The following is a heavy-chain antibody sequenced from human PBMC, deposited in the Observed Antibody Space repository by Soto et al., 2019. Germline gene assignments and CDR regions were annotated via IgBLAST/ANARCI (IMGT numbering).Heavy chain of an antibody. CDR3: ARLYYYYESAGYNSYFDS. V-gene: IGHV4-61*01. D-gene: IGHD3-22*01. CDR1: GGSVSSGYYY. Sequence: PSETLSLTCTVSGGSVSSGYYYWSWIRQPPGKALEWIGYIYYSGGTDYNPSLKSRVTISVDTSKNQFFLKLNSVTAADTAVYYCARLYYYYESAGYNSYFDSWGKGPLVTVS. J-gene: IGHJ4*02. CDR2: IYYSGGT.